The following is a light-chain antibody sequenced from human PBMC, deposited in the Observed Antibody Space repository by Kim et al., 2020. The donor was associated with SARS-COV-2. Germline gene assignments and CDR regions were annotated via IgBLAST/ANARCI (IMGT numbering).Light chain of an antibody. CDR2: LSSDGSH. Sequence: QLVLTQSPSASASLGASVKLTCTLSSGHSTYAIAWHQQQPEKGPRYLMTLSSDGSHSKGDGISGRFSGSSSGAERYLTISSLQSEDEADYYCQAWDTGIQVFGGGTKLTVL. J-gene: IGLJ2*01. V-gene: IGLV4-69*01. CDR3: QAWDTGIQV. CDR1: SGHSTYA.